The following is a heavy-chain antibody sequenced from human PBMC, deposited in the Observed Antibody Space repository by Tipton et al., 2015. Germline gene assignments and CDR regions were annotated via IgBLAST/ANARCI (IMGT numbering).Heavy chain of an antibody. V-gene: IGHV1-2*02. CDR3: ARPKYNWNPSWFWFDP. CDR1: GYTFTSYY. J-gene: IGHJ5*02. Sequence: QLVQSGPEVKKPGASVNVSCTASGYTFTSYYIHWVRQAPGQGLEWMGWINPNSGDTNFAQKFQGRVTMTRDSSINTAYMELSSLRSDDTAVYYCARPKYNWNPSWFWFDPWGQGTLVTVSS. D-gene: IGHD1-20*01. CDR2: INPNSGDT.